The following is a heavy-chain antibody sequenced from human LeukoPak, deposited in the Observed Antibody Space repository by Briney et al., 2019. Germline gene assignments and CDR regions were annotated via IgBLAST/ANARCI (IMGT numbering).Heavy chain of an antibody. CDR3: ARDQTIVTTILDYYYGIDA. CDR1: GFTFSSYT. Sequence: PGRSLRLSCAASGFTFSSYTMHWVRQAPGKGLEWVTFISYNGSNTYYADSVKGRFTISRDNSKNTLYLQMNSLKPEDTAVYYCARDQTIVTTILDYYYGIDAWGQGTTVTVSS. D-gene: IGHD5-12*01. CDR2: ISYNGSNT. J-gene: IGHJ6*02. V-gene: IGHV3-30-3*01.